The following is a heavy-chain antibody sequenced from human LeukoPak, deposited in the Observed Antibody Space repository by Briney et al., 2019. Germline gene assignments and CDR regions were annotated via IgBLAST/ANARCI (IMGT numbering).Heavy chain of an antibody. Sequence: ASVKVSCKTSGYTFIGYYMNWVRQAPEQGLEWMGWINPNSGGTNYAQNFQGRVTMTRDTSISTAYMELSRLRSDDTAVYYCARDSDYGDSFDYWGQGTLVTVSS. J-gene: IGHJ4*02. CDR3: ARDSDYGDSFDY. CDR1: GYTFIGYY. CDR2: INPNSGGT. D-gene: IGHD4-17*01. V-gene: IGHV1-2*02.